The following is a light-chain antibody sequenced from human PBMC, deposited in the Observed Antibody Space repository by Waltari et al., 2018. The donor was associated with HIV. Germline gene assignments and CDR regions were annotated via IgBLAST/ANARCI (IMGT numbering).Light chain of an antibody. V-gene: IGLV3-19*01. CDR1: SLRKYS. Sequence: SSELTQDPAVSVPLGQTVKLTCQGASLRKYSANWYQQKPGQAPLLVIYVIKNRRSYIRDRFSVSYSGNTASLTITGAQAEDDADYYCDSRDSTNKRHVYGTGTKVTV. J-gene: IGLJ1*01. CDR2: VIK. CDR3: DSRDSTNKRHV.